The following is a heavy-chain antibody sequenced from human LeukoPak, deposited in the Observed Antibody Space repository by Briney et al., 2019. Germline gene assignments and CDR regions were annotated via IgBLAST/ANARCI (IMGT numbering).Heavy chain of an antibody. CDR1: GGSFSSYY. Sequence: PSETLSLTCVVYGGSFSSYYWSWIRQPPGKRLEWIGEINYSGSTDYNPSLKSRVTISVDTSKNQFSLRLSSVTAADTAVYYRARGDNVLRFLEVDAFDIWGQGTMVTVCS. J-gene: IGHJ3*02. D-gene: IGHD3-3*01. V-gene: IGHV4-34*01. CDR2: INYSGST. CDR3: ARGDNVLRFLEVDAFDI.